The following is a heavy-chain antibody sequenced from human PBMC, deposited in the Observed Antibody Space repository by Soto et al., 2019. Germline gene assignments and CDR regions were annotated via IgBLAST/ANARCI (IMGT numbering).Heavy chain of an antibody. CDR2: IWYDGTNK. CDR1: GFTFSRYG. CDR3: ARDPGWSSSWVYFDY. Sequence: QVQLVESGGGVVQPGRSLRLSCAASGFTFSRYGMHWVRQAPGKVLEWVEGIWYDGTNKHYADSVKGRFTISRDKSKLYLQMNRLRAEDTAVYFCARDPGWSSSWVYFDYWGQGTLVTVSS. V-gene: IGHV3-33*01. J-gene: IGHJ4*02. D-gene: IGHD6-13*01.